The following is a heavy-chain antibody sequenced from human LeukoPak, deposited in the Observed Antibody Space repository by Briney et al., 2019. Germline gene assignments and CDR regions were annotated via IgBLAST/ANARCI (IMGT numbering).Heavy chain of an antibody. V-gene: IGHV4-39*01. Sequence: SETLSLTCTVSGGSISSSSYYWGWIRQPPGKGLEWIGSIYYSGSTYYNPSLRSRVTISVDTSKNQFSLKLSSVTAADTVVYYCARHGDVSPPFWSGYPIDYWGQGTLVTVSS. CDR1: GGSISSSSYY. J-gene: IGHJ4*02. CDR2: IYYSGST. D-gene: IGHD3-3*01. CDR3: ARHGDVSPPFWSGYPIDY.